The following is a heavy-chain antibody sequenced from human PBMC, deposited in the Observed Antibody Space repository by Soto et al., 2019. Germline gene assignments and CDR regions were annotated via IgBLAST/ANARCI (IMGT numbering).Heavy chain of an antibody. CDR2: ISAYNGNT. Sequence: QVQLVQSGAEVKKPGASVKVSCKASGYTFTSYGISWVRQAPGQGLEWMGWISAYNGNTNYAQKLQGRVTMTTDTSTSTASMELRSLRCDDTAVYDCARVLTAAGFDYWGEGTLVTVSS. CDR1: GYTFTSYG. CDR3: ARVLTAAGFDY. D-gene: IGHD6-13*01. V-gene: IGHV1-18*01. J-gene: IGHJ4*02.